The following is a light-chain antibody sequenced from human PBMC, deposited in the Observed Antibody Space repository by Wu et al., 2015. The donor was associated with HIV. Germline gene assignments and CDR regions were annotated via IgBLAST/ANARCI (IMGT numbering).Light chain of an antibody. CDR3: QQYGSSLTWT. J-gene: IGKJ1*01. CDR2: DAS. CDR1: QSVASF. Sequence: EIVLTQFPATLSLSPGERATLSCRASQSVASFLAWYQQKPGQAPRLLIYDASNRATGIPARFSGSGSGTDFTLTISRLEPEDSAVYYCQQYGSSLTWTFGQGDEGGNQ. V-gene: IGKV3-20*01.